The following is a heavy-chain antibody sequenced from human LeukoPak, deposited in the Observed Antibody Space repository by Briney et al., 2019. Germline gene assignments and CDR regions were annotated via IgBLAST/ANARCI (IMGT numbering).Heavy chain of an antibody. CDR2: ISGSGGST. D-gene: IGHD4/OR15-4a*01. CDR3: VKKGQADDYGNPD. J-gene: IGHJ4*02. V-gene: IGHV3-23*01. CDR1: GFTFSSYA. Sequence: GGSLRLSCAASGFTFSSYAMSWVRQAPGKGLEWVSGISGSGGSTYYADSVKGRFTISRDNSKNTLYLQMNSLRAEDTAVYYCVKKGQADDYGNPDWGRGALVTVSP.